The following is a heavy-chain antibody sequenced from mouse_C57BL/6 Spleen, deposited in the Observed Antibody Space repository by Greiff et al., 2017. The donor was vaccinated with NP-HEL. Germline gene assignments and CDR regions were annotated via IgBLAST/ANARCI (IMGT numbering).Heavy chain of an antibody. CDR2: IDPSDSYT. CDR3: ARGMWSNYYAMDY. CDR1: GYTFTSYW. J-gene: IGHJ4*01. Sequence: QVQLQQPGAELVKPGASVKLSCKASGYTFTSYWMQWVKQRPGQGLEWIGEIDPSDSYTNYNQKFKGKATLTVDTSSSTAYMQLSSLTSEDSAVYYCARGMWSNYYAMDYWGQGTSGTVSS. V-gene: IGHV1-50*01. D-gene: IGHD2-5*01.